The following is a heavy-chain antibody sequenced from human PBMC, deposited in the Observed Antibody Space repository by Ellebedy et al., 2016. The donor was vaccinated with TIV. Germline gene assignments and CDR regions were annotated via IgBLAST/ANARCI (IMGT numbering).Heavy chain of an antibody. CDR1: GFSFSSYG. D-gene: IGHD2-2*02. Sequence: GESLKISCAASGFSFSSYGMNWVRQAPEKGLEWVSYISSSSSTMYYADSVKGRFTISRDDAKNSLYLQMNSLRAEDTAVYYCARVSTSWYTDYWGQGTLVTVSS. V-gene: IGHV3-48*01. J-gene: IGHJ4*02. CDR2: ISSSSSTM. CDR3: ARVSTSWYTDY.